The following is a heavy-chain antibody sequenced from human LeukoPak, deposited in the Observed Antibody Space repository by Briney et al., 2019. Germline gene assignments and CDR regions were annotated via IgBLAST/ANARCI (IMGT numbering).Heavy chain of an antibody. Sequence: PSETLSLTCTVPGSSISSGGYYWSWIRQHPGKGLEWIGYIYYSGSTYYNPSLKSRVTISVDTSKNQFSLKLSSVTAADTAVYYCARSPSVRFLEWNYWGQGTLVTVSS. V-gene: IGHV4-31*03. CDR3: ARSPSVRFLEWNY. J-gene: IGHJ4*02. CDR1: GSSISSGGYY. D-gene: IGHD3-3*01. CDR2: IYYSGST.